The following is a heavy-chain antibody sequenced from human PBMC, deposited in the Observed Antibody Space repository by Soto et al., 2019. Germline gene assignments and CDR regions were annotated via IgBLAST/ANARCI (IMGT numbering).Heavy chain of an antibody. Sequence: QVPLVESGGGVVQPGRSLRLSCAASGFTFSTYAMHWVRQAPGKGLEWVAVISYDGNNKYYADSVKGRFTISRDNSKNTLYLQMNSLRTEDTAVYYCARDLYGTGSMDVWGQGTTVTVSS. J-gene: IGHJ6*02. CDR1: GFTFSTYA. CDR3: ARDLYGTGSMDV. CDR2: ISYDGNNK. V-gene: IGHV3-30-3*01. D-gene: IGHD3-9*01.